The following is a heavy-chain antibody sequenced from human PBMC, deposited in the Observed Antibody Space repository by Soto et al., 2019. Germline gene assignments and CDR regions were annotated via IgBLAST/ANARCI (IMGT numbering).Heavy chain of an antibody. CDR3: ARHGGRFCSGGSCYIYWHFDL. J-gene: IGHJ2*01. D-gene: IGHD2-15*01. CDR1: GGSISTYY. Sequence: QVQLQESGPGLVKPSETLSLTCTVSGGSISTYYWSWIRQPPGKGLEWIGYIYDSGSTDYNPSLKSRVTISVDTPKNQFSLKLNSVTAADTAVYYCARHGGRFCSGGSCYIYWHFDLWGRGTLVTVSS. CDR2: IYDSGST. V-gene: IGHV4-59*08.